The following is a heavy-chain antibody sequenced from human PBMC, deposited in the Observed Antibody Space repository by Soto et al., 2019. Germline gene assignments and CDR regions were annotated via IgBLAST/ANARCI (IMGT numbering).Heavy chain of an antibody. V-gene: IGHV4-31*03. Sequence: SETLSLTCTVSGGSISSGGYYWSWIRQHPGKGLEWIGYIYYSGSTYYNPSLKSRVTISVDTSKNQFSLKLSSVTAADTAVYYCASSVYGDWTKNWFDPWGQGTLVTVPQ. CDR3: ASSVYGDWTKNWFDP. D-gene: IGHD4-17*01. CDR2: IYYSGST. CDR1: GGSISSGGYY. J-gene: IGHJ5*02.